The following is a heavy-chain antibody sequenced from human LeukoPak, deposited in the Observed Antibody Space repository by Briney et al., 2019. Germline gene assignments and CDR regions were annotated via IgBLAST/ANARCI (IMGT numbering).Heavy chain of an antibody. J-gene: IGHJ3*02. D-gene: IGHD3-3*01. CDR2: MNPNSGNT. V-gene: IGHV1-8*03. Sequence: ASVKVSCKASGYTFTSYDINWVRQATGQGLEWMGWMNPNSGNTGYAQKFQGRVTITRNTSISTAYMELSSLRSEDTAVYYCARAGGTYYDFWSGYQGHAFDIWGQGTMVTVSS. CDR1: GYTFTSYD. CDR3: ARAGGTYYDFWSGYQGHAFDI.